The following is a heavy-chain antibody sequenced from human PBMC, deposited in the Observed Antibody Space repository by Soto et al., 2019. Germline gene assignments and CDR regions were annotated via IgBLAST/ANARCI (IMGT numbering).Heavy chain of an antibody. CDR3: ARVSSSWYKDYFDY. V-gene: IGHV1-69*12. J-gene: IGHJ4*02. Sequence: QVQLVQSGAEVKKPGSSVKVSCKASGGAFSNYAISWVRQAPGQGLEWMGGIIPIFGTTNYAQRFQGIVTITADESTSTAYMELSSLRSEDTAAYYCARVSSSWYKDYFDYWGQGTLVTVSS. D-gene: IGHD6-13*01. CDR1: GGAFSNYA. CDR2: IIPIFGTT.